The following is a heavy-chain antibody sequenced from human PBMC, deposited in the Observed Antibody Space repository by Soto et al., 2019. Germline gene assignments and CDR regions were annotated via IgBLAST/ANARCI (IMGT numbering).Heavy chain of an antibody. Sequence: PSETLSLTCTVSGGSISSSSYYWGWTRQPPGEGLEWIGSIYYSGSTYYNPSLKSRATISVDTSKNQFSLKLSSVTAADTAVYYCARQPFLEWFPRFQYYYSMDVWGQGTTVTVSS. V-gene: IGHV4-39*01. CDR2: IYYSGST. CDR1: GGSISSSSYY. CDR3: ARQPFLEWFPRFQYYYSMDV. D-gene: IGHD3-3*01. J-gene: IGHJ6*02.